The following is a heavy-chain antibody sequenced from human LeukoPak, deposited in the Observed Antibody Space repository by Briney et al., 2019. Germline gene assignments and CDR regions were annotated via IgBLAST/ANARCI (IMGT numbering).Heavy chain of an antibody. CDR1: GGSISSSNYY. V-gene: IGHV4-39*01. J-gene: IGHJ4*02. CDR3: ARHASVSGNWPRPLDY. Sequence: SETLSLTCTVSGGSISSSNYYWGWVRQPPGKGLEWIVNIYYSGSTYYSPSLRSRVTISVDTSKNQFSLKLTSVTAADTAVYYCARHASVSGNWPRPLDYWGQGSLVTVSS. D-gene: IGHD3-3*01. CDR2: IYYSGST.